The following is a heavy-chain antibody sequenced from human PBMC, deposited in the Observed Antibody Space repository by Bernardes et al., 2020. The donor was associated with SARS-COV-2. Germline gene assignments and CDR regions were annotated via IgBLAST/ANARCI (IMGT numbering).Heavy chain of an antibody. Sequence: GGSLRRSCAASGFTFSSYDMHWVRQATGKGLEWVSAIGTAGDTYYPGSVKGRFTISRENAKNSLYLQMNSLRAGDTAVYYCARADYGGSFYYYYGMDVWGQGTTVTVSS. CDR2: IGTAGDT. V-gene: IGHV3-13*01. CDR1: GFTFSSYD. CDR3: ARADYGGSFYYYYGMDV. D-gene: IGHD2-15*01. J-gene: IGHJ6*02.